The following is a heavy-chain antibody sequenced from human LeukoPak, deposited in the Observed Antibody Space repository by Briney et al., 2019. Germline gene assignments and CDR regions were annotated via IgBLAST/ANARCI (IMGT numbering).Heavy chain of an antibody. CDR3: ARVSAGVIGMKDVFDI. CDR2: ISGSSSYI. CDR1: GFTFSSYE. D-gene: IGHD3-16*02. Sequence: KSGGSLRLSCAASGFTFSSYEMNWVRQAPGKGLEWVSSISGSSSYIYYADSVKGRFTISRHNAKNSLYLQMNSLRAEDTAVYYCARVSAGVIGMKDVFDIWGQGTMVTVSS. V-gene: IGHV3-21*01. J-gene: IGHJ3*02.